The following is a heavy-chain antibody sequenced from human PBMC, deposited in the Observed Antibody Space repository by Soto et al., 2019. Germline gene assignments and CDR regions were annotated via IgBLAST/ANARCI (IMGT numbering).Heavy chain of an antibody. Sequence: GGSLRLSCAASGFSFSSYAMNWVRQAPGKGLEWVSVISGSGDSTYYADSVKGRFTISRDNSKNTLYLQMNSLRNEDTALYYCAKDKGITAQKHYFDYWGQGTLVTVSS. J-gene: IGHJ4*02. D-gene: IGHD6-13*01. CDR3: AKDKGITAQKHYFDY. CDR2: ISGSGDST. CDR1: GFSFSSYA. V-gene: IGHV3-23*01.